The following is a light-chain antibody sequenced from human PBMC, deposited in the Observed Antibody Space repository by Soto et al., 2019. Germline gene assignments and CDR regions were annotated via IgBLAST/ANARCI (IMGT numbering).Light chain of an antibody. CDR3: MQALQSPLT. J-gene: IGKJ4*01. Sequence: IVLSQSPLSLPVTPGEPASISCTSSQSLLQSNGYKYLDWYLQKPGQSPQLLIYLGTNRASGVPDRFSGSGSGTDFTLKISRVEAVDVGVYYCMQALQSPLTFGGGTRVEIK. CDR1: QSLLQSNGYKY. CDR2: LGT. V-gene: IGKV2-28*01.